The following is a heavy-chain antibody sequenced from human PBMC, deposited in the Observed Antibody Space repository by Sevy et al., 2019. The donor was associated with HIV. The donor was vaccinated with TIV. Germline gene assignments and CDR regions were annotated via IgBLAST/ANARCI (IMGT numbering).Heavy chain of an antibody. CDR1: GGSISSGDYY. CDR2: IYYSGNT. Sequence: SETLSLTCTVSGGSISSGDYYWTWIRQSPGKGLEWIGYIYYSGNTYYNPSLKSGVTVSVDTSKNQFSMRLSSVTAANTGVYYWAGYCISPSPHNWFDPWGQGTLVTVSS. J-gene: IGHJ5*02. V-gene: IGHV4-30-4*02. CDR3: AGYCISPSPHNWFDP. D-gene: IGHD2-2*01.